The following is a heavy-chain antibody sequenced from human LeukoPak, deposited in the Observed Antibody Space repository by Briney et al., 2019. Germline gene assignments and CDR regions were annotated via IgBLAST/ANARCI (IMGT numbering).Heavy chain of an antibody. J-gene: IGHJ6*03. D-gene: IGHD1-14*01. CDR2: ISWDGGST. CDR3: ALGSHEPYYYYMDV. Sequence: GGSLRLSCAASGFTFDDYAMHWVRQAPGKGLEWVSLISWDGGSTYYADSVKGRFTISRDNSKNSLYLQMNSLRAEDTALYYCALGSHEPYYYYMDVWGKGTTVTVSS. V-gene: IGHV3-43D*03. CDR1: GFTFDDYA.